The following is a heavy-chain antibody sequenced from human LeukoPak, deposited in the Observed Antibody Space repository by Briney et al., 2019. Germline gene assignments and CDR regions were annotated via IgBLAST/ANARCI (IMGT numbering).Heavy chain of an antibody. CDR3: ARDGYRSGGIYEPFDY. CDR1: GFTFSSYA. J-gene: IGHJ4*02. V-gene: IGHV3-30-3*01. D-gene: IGHD2-15*01. Sequence: PGGSLRLSCAASGFTFSSYAMHWVRQAPGKGLEWVAVISYDGSNKYYADSVKGRFTISRDNSKNTLYLQMNSLRAEDTAVYYCARDGYRSGGIYEPFDYWGQGTLVTVSS. CDR2: ISYDGSNK.